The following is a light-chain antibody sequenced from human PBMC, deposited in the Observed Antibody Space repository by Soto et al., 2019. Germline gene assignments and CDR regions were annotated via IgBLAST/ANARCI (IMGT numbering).Light chain of an antibody. J-gene: IGLJ1*01. CDR2: EVS. CDR3: GSFTSSTTSV. CDR1: SSDVGGYNY. Sequence: QSVLTQPASVSGSPGQSITISCTGTSSDVGGYNYVSWYQQHPGKAPKLLIYEVSYRPSGVSNRFSGSKSGNTASLTISGLQAGDEADYYCGSFTSSTTSVFGTGTKLTVL. V-gene: IGLV2-14*01.